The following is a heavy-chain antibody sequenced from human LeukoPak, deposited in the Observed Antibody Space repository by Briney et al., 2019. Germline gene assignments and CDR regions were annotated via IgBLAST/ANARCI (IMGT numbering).Heavy chain of an antibody. J-gene: IGHJ4*02. CDR1: GFTFSTYD. CDR3: ARDRVARTPDY. CDR2: ISVSGGSK. Sequence: PGGSLRLSCAASGFTFSTYDMSWVRQAPGKGLEWVSAISVSGGSKYYADSVKGRFTISRDNSKNTLYLQMNSLRAEDTAVYYCARDRVARTPDYWGQGTLVTVSS. V-gene: IGHV3-23*01. D-gene: IGHD1/OR15-1a*01.